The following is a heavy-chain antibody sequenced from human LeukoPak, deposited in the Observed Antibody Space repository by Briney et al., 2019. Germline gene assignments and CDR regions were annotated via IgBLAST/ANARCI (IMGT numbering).Heavy chain of an antibody. CDR3: ARDYSGSYWADYYYYMDV. CDR2: IIPIFGTA. Sequence: SVKVSCKASGGTFSSYAISWVRQAPGQGLEWMGRIIPIFGTANYAQKFQGRVTITTDESTSTAYMELSSLRSEDTAVYYCARDYSGSYWADYYYYMDVWGKGTTVTVSS. J-gene: IGHJ6*03. V-gene: IGHV1-69*05. D-gene: IGHD1-26*01. CDR1: GGTFSSYA.